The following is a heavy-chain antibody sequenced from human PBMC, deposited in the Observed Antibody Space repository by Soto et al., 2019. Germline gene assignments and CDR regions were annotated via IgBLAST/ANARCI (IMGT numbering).Heavy chain of an antibody. CDR3: ARAQGPFSNDFGS. D-gene: IGHD1-1*01. Sequence: GGSLRVSRAASGLTFSSYAMSWIRQTQGKGLEWVSSIGYSGSHIYYAASVRGRFTISRDNARNSLYLQMNSLRAEDAAVYYCARAQGPFSNDFGSWGQGTQVTGSS. CDR1: GLTFSSYA. CDR2: IGYSGSHI. V-gene: IGHV3-21*01. J-gene: IGHJ5*01.